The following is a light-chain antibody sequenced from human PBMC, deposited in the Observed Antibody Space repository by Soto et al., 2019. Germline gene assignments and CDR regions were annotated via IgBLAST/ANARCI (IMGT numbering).Light chain of an antibody. CDR2: GAS. V-gene: IGKV3-20*01. J-gene: IGKJ4*01. CDR1: QSVSSSH. CDR3: QQYGSSPPLT. Sequence: EIVLTQSPGTLSFSPGERSTLSCRSSQSVSSSHLAWYQQKPGQAPRLLIYGASSRATGIPDRFSGSGSGTDFTLTISRLEPEDFVVYYCQQYGSSPPLTFGGGTKV.